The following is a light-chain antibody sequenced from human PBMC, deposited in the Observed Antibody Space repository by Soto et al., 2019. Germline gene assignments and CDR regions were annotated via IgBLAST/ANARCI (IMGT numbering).Light chain of an antibody. V-gene: IGLV1-44*01. CDR1: SSNIGTNT. J-gene: IGLJ2*01. CDR3: AAWDDSLNGVV. CDR2: SNN. Sequence: QSVLSQPPSASGTPGQRVTISCSGGSSNIGTNTVNWYQQLPGMAPKLLIYSNNQRPSGVPDRFSGSKSGTSASLAISGLQSEDEADYYCAAWDDSLNGVVFGGGTKLTVL.